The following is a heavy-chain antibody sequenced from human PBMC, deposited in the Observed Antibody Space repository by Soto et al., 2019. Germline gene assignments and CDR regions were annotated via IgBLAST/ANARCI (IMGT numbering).Heavy chain of an antibody. CDR1: GFTFAEYR. CDR3: ARDWKDSSSGRGIDH. D-gene: IGHD1-1*01. Sequence: EVQLMESGGGLVQPGESLTLTCAASGFTFAEYRMSWVRQAPGKGLEWLAYIKEDGSDKYYVDSVKGRFTISKDNAKNSLVLQMNSLGAEDTAVYYCARDWKDSSSGRGIDHWGQGVLVTVSS. V-gene: IGHV3-7*01. CDR2: IKEDGSDK. J-gene: IGHJ4*02.